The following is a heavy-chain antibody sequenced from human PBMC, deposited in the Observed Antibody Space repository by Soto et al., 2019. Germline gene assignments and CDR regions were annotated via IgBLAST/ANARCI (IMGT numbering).Heavy chain of an antibody. D-gene: IGHD1-26*01. CDR1: GYSFTNYP. J-gene: IGHJ5*02. CDR2: IHPGNGNT. Sequence: QGQLVQSGAELKTPGASVKVSCKASGYSFTNYPIHWVRQTPGQRLEWMGWIHPGNGNTEYAQRFQDRVTSSRDTSASTVYMELSSLTSDDTAVYFCARAYSGTYMDCFDPWGQGTLVTVSS. CDR3: ARAYSGTYMDCFDP. V-gene: IGHV1-3*01.